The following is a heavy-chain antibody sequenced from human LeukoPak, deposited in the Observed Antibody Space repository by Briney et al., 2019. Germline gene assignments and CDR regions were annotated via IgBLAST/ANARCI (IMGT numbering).Heavy chain of an antibody. CDR3: ARGLWLTLNYFDY. CDR1: GFTFNNYA. D-gene: IGHD5-18*01. CDR2: ISGSDGNT. V-gene: IGHV3-23*01. Sequence: GGSLRLSCAASGFTFNNYAMSWVRRAPGKGLEWVASISGSDGNTYYADSVKGRFTISRDNSKNTMYLQMKSLRAEDTAVYYCARGLWLTLNYFDYWGQGTLVTVSS. J-gene: IGHJ4*02.